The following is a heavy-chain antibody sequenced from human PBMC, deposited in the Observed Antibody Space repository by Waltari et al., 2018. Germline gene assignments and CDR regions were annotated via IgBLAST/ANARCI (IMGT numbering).Heavy chain of an antibody. Sequence: QVQLVESGGGVVQPGRSLRLSCAASGFTFSSYAMHWVRQAPGKGLEWVAVISYDVSNKYYADSVKGRFTISRDNSKNTLYLQMNSLRAEDTAVYYCASGDTAMAPVDYWGQGTLVTVSS. D-gene: IGHD5-18*01. V-gene: IGHV3-30*01. CDR1: GFTFSSYA. CDR3: ASGDTAMAPVDY. J-gene: IGHJ4*02. CDR2: ISYDVSNK.